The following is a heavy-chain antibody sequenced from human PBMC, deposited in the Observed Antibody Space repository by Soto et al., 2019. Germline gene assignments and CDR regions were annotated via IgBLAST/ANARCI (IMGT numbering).Heavy chain of an antibody. CDR1: GGSISGYY. J-gene: IGHJ6*02. CDR2: IYFRGST. V-gene: IGHV4-59*01. D-gene: IGHD6-13*01. Sequence: SETLSLGCTVSGGSISGYYWSWIRQPPGRGLEYIGYIYFRGSTNYNPSLKSRVTLSVDTSRNLFSLKVNSVTAADTAVYYCARQQLLPDYYASDVWAQGTTENVS. CDR3: ARQQLLPDYYASDV.